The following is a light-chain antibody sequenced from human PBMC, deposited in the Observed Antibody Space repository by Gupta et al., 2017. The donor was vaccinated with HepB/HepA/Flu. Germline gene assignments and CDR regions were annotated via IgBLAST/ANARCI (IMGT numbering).Light chain of an antibody. CDR2: EVT. Sequence: QSALTQPASVSGSPGQSITISCTGLSSDIGDYNLVSWYQQHPGRAPKLIIYEVTKRPSGVSNRFSGSRSGNMASLTISGLQAEDEADYYCSSFVRSTIFWMFGGGTELTVL. CDR1: SSDIGDYNL. CDR3: SSFVRSTIFWM. J-gene: IGLJ3*02. V-gene: IGLV2-23*02.